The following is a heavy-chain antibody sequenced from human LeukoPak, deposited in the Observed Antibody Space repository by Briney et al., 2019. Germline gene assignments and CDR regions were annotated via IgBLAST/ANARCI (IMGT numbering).Heavy chain of an antibody. CDR3: ARDGDTAIRGVNFDF. J-gene: IGHJ4*02. V-gene: IGHV3-30*02. CDR2: IRNDGNIK. CDR1: GFTFNSYG. Sequence: GGSLRLSCAASGFTFNSYGMYWVRQAPGKGLEWVAFIRNDGNIKYYADSVMGRFTISRDSSKNTLYLQMNSLGVEDTAVYYCARDGDTAIRGVNFDFWGQGTLVTVSS. D-gene: IGHD3-10*01.